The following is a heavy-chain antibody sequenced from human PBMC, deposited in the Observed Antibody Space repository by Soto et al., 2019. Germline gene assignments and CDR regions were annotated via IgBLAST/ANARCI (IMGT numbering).Heavy chain of an antibody. J-gene: IGHJ4*02. CDR1: GFTFSAYS. CDR3: STTGGY. V-gene: IGHV3-7*05. D-gene: IGHD2-8*02. CDR2: IRQDGGQM. Sequence: PGGSLRLSCAASGFTFSAYSMNWVRQAPGRGLEWVATIRQDGGQMYYVDSVKGRFTISRDRAKNSLYLQMNSLAVEDTALYYCSTTGGYWGQGILVTVSS.